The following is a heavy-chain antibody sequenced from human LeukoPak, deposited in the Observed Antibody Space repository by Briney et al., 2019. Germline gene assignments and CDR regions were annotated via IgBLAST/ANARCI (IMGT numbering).Heavy chain of an antibody. D-gene: IGHD2-15*01. CDR1: GGSISSYY. Sequence: SETLSLTCTVSGGSISSYYWNWIRQPAGKGLEWIGRIYTDGSTNYNPSLKSRVTLSIDTSKNQFSLKLSSVTAADTAVYYCAREPPGACSGGSCRRWFDPWGQGTLVTASS. CDR2: IYTDGST. CDR3: AREPPGACSGGSCRRWFDP. J-gene: IGHJ5*02. V-gene: IGHV4-4*07.